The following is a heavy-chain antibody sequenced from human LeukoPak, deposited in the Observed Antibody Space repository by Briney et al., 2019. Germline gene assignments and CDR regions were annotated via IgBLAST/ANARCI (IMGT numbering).Heavy chain of an antibody. CDR1: GGSISSGSYY. D-gene: IGHD3-10*01. V-gene: IGHV4-61*02. CDR2: IYTSGST. Sequence: PSQTLSLTCTVSGGSISSGSYYWSWIRQPAGKGLEWIGRIYTSGSTNSNPSLKSRVTISVDTSKNQFSLRLSSVTAADTAVYYCAASKKYGSGSYYVYYMDVWGKGTTVTISS. CDR3: AASKKYGSGSYYVYYMDV. J-gene: IGHJ6*03.